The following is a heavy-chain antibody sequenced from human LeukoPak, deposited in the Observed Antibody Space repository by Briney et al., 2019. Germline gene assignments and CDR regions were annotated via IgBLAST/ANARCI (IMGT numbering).Heavy chain of an antibody. D-gene: IGHD2-2*01. CDR3: ARQGIVVVPAASHDAFNI. CDR2: IYYSGST. V-gene: IGHV4-59*01. CDR1: GGSISSCY. J-gene: IGHJ3*02. Sequence: PSETLSLTCTVSGGSISSCYWSWIRQPPGKGLEWIGYIYYSGSTNYNPSLKSRVTISVDTSKNQFSLKLSSVTAADTAVYYCARQGIVVVPAASHDAFNIWGQGTMVTVSS.